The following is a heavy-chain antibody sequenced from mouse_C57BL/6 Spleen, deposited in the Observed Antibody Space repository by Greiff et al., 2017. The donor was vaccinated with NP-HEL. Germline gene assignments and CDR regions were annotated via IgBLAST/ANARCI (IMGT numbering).Heavy chain of an antibody. Sequence: QVQLQQSGAELMKPGASVKLSCKATGYTFTGYWIEWVKQRPGHGLEWIGEILPGSGSTNYNEKFKGKATFTAETSSNTAYMQLSSLTTEDSAIYYCARRGPLYYSNYGPGSTMVTTEAMDYWGQGTSVTVSS. D-gene: IGHD2-1*01. CDR2: ILPGSGST. J-gene: IGHJ4*01. CDR3: ARRGPLYYSNYGPGSTMVTTEAMDY. V-gene: IGHV1-9*01. CDR1: GYTFTGYW.